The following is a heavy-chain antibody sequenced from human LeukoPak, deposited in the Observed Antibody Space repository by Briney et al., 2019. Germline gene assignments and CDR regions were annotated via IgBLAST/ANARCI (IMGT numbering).Heavy chain of an antibody. V-gene: IGHV3-7*05. CDR3: VANGGPFDF. CDR2: IKQEGSEK. CDR1: GFTFRNYW. Sequence: GGSLRLSCAASGFTFRNYWMSWVRQAPGKGLEFVANIKQEGSEKYYVDSVKGRFTISRDNAKNSLYLQMNGLRAEDTAVYYCVANGGPFDFWGQGTLVTVSA. D-gene: IGHD4-23*01. J-gene: IGHJ4*02.